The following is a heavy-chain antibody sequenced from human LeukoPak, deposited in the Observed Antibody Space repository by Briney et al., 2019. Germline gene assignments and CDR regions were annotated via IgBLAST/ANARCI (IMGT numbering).Heavy chain of an antibody. CDR3: VRVAVAGNLNNWFDP. V-gene: IGHV3-33*08. CDR2: VWYDGSNK. J-gene: IGHJ5*02. D-gene: IGHD6-19*01. CDR1: GFTFSSYS. Sequence: SGGSLRLSCAVSGFTFSSYSMNWVRQAPGKGLQWVAVVWYDGSNKYYADSVKGLFTISRDNSKNTLYLQMNSLRAEDTAVYYCVRVAVAGNLNNWFDPWGQGTLVTVSS.